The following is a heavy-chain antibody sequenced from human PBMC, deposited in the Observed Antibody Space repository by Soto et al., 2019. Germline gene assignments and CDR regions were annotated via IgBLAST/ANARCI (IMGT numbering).Heavy chain of an antibody. J-gene: IGHJ6*02. CDR3: AKAQFGSSTWYYYGMDV. CDR1: GYTFTDYF. Sequence: ASVKVSCKASGYTFTDYFMYWVRQAPGQGLEWMGWINPKSGDTNYAQKFQDRVTMARDTSINTAYMELSRLRSDDTAMYYCAKAQFGSSTWYYYGMDVWGQGTTVTVSS. CDR2: INPKSGDT. D-gene: IGHD6-13*01. V-gene: IGHV1-2*02.